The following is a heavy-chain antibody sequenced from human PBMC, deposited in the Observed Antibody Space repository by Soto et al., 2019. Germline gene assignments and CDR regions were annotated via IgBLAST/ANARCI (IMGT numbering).Heavy chain of an antibody. CDR1: GGTFSSYA. CDR3: ARSTSSYRRFDY. V-gene: IGHV1-69*13. D-gene: IGHD3-16*02. CDR2: IIPIFGTA. J-gene: IGHJ4*02. Sequence: SVKVSCKASGGTFSSYAISWVLQAPGRGLEWMGGIIPIFGTANYAQKFQGRVTITADESTSTAYMELSSLRSEDTAVYYCARSTSSYRRFDYWGQGTLVTVSS.